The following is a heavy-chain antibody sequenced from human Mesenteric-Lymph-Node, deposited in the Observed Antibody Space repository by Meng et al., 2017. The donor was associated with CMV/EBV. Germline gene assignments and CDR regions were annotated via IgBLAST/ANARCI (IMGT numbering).Heavy chain of an antibody. V-gene: IGHV3-11*04. J-gene: IGHJ4*02. CDR3: AKDGRDSSSSLDS. Sequence: GESLKISCAASGFTFSDYYMSWIRQAPGKGLEWVSYISSSGSTIYYADSVKGRFTISRDNAKNSLYLQMNSLRAEDTAVYYCAKDGRDSSSSLDSWGLGALVTVSS. CDR1: GFTFSDYY. D-gene: IGHD6-6*01. CDR2: ISSSGSTI.